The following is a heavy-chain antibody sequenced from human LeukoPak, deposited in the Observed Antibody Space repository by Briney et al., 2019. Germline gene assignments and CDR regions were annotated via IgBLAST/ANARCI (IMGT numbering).Heavy chain of an antibody. D-gene: IGHD3-22*01. CDR2: IYYSGST. J-gene: IGHJ4*02. CDR3: ARHPMIVVVPDY. V-gene: IGHV4-59*08. Sequence: SETLSLTCAVAGGSISSYYWSWIRPPPGKGLEWIGYIYYSGSTNYNPSLKSRVTISVDTSKNQFSLKLSSVTAADTAVYYCARHPMIVVVPDYWGQGTLVTVSS. CDR1: GGSISSYY.